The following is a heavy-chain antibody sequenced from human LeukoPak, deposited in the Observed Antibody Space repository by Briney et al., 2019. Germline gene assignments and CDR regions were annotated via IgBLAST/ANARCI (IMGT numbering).Heavy chain of an antibody. CDR2: INHSGST. CDR3: AKFALASRNGFAP. J-gene: IGHJ5*02. Sequence: SETLSLTCAVYGGSFSGYYWSWIRQPPGKGLEWIGEINHSGSTNYNPSLKSRVTISVDTSKNQFSLKLSSVTAADTAVYYCAKFALASRNGFAPGARETRATV. CDR1: GGSFSGYY. D-gene: IGHD3-16*01. V-gene: IGHV4-34*01.